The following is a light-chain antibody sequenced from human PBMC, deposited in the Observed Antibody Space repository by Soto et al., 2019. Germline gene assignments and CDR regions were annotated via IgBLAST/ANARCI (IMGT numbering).Light chain of an antibody. CDR3: QQYSSYPYT. V-gene: IGKV1D-16*01. Sequence: DIQMTQSPSSLSAFVGDRVTISCRASQGISSWLAWYQQKPEKALKSLIYAASTLQSGVTSRFSGGRSGTYFTLTISSLQPEDFATYYCQQYSSYPYTFGQGTKLEIK. CDR1: QGISSW. CDR2: AAS. J-gene: IGKJ2*01.